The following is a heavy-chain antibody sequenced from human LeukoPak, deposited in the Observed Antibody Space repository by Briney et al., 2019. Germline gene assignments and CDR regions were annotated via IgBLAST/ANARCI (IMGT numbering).Heavy chain of an antibody. D-gene: IGHD5-24*01. J-gene: IGHJ4*02. V-gene: IGHV1-69*13. CDR2: IIPIFGTA. CDR1: GGTFSSYA. CDR3: ASALGGWLQNSFFDY. Sequence: ASVKVSCKASGGTFSSYASSWVRQAPGQGLEWMGGIIPIFGTANYAQKFQGRVTITADESTSTAYMELSSLRSEDTAVYYCASALGGWLQNSFFDYWGQGTLVTVSS.